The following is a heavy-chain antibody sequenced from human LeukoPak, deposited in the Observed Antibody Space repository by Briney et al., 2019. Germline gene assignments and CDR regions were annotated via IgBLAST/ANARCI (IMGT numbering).Heavy chain of an antibody. Sequence: SVKVSCKASGGTFSSYAISWVRQAPGQELEWMGGIIPIFGTANYAQKFQGRVTITADESTSTAYMELSSLRSEDTAVYYCARNAVPDRPFSGMDVWGKGTTVTVSS. CDR1: GGTFSSYA. D-gene: IGHD2-2*01. CDR3: ARNAVPDRPFSGMDV. CDR2: IIPIFGTA. J-gene: IGHJ6*04. V-gene: IGHV1-69*13.